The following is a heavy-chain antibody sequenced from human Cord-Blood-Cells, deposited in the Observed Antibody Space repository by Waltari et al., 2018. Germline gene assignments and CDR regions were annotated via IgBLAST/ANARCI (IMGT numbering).Heavy chain of an antibody. CDR2: ISYDGSNK. V-gene: IGHV3-30*18. D-gene: IGHD2-15*01. J-gene: IGHJ4*02. CDR3: AKASGTGAVSGY. Sequence: QVQLVESGGGVVQLGRSLRLSCAASGFTFSSYGMHWVRQAPGKGVGWGAVISYDGSNKYSADSVKGRFTISRDNSKNALYLQMNSLRAEDTAVYYCAKASGTGAVSGYWGQGTLVTVSS. CDR1: GFTFSSYG.